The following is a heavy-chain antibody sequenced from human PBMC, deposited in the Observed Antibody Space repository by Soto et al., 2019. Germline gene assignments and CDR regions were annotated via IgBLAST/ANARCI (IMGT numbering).Heavy chain of an antibody. CDR3: AAVDSSGYYHDY. CDR1: GFTFTSSA. CDR2: IVVDSGNT. Sequence: SVKVSCKASGFTFTSSAVQWVRQARGQRLEWIGWIVVDSGNTNYAQKFQERVTITRDMSTSTAYMELSSLRPEDTAVYYCAAVDSSGYYHDYWGQGTLVTVSS. J-gene: IGHJ4*02. V-gene: IGHV1-58*01. D-gene: IGHD3-22*01.